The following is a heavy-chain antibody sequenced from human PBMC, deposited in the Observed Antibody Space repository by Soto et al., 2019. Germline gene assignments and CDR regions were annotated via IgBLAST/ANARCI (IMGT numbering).Heavy chain of an antibody. CDR2: INTNTGDT. V-gene: IGHV1-2*04. J-gene: IGHJ5*02. D-gene: IGHD1-26*01. CDR3: ARWVGASNWFDP. CDR1: GYTFTGYH. Sequence: QVQLVQSGAEVKEPGASVKVSCKTSGYTFTGYHIQWVRQAPGQGLEWMGWINTNTGDTNYAQKFQGWVTMTRDTSINTAYVQLSILTSDDTAVYYCARWVGASNWFDPWGQGTLVTVSS.